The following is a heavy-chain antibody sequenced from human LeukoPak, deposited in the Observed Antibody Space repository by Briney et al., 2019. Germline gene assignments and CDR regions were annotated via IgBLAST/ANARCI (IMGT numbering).Heavy chain of an antibody. V-gene: IGHV3-23*01. CDR2: ISNSGDRT. CDR1: GFTFSTYP. CDR3: AKAGGPGSYYNT. D-gene: IGHD3-10*01. J-gene: IGHJ5*02. Sequence: GGSLRLSCAASGFTFSTYPTSWVRQAPGKGLEWVSAISNSGDRTYYADSVKGRFTISRDNSKNTLSLQLDSLRAEDTALYYCAKAGGPGSYYNTWGQGTLVTVSS.